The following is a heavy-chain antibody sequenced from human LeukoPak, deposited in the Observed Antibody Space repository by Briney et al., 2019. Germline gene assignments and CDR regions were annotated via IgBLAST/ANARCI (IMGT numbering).Heavy chain of an antibody. Sequence: SETLSLTCSVSGGSINSNSHHWDWIRQAPGKGLEWIGNIYRSGTTSYNPSLKSRVTISVDTSKNQFSLRLSSVTAADTAVYYCARRGDILTDYAFDYWGQGTLVTVSS. CDR1: GGSINSNSHH. D-gene: IGHD3-9*01. CDR3: ARRGDILTDYAFDY. V-gene: IGHV4-39*01. J-gene: IGHJ4*02. CDR2: IYRSGTT.